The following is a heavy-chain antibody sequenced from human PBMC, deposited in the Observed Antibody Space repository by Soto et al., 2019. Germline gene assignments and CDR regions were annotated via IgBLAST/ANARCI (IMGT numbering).Heavy chain of an antibody. CDR1: GGSISSYY. CDR3: ASERLSGYDYAHFDY. Sequence: SETLSLTCTVSGGSISSYYWSWIRQPPGKGLEWIGYIYYSGSTNYNPSLKSRVTISVDTSKNQFSLKLSSVTAADTAVYYCASERLSGYDYAHFDYWGQGTLVTVSS. J-gene: IGHJ4*02. V-gene: IGHV4-59*08. D-gene: IGHD5-12*01. CDR2: IYYSGST.